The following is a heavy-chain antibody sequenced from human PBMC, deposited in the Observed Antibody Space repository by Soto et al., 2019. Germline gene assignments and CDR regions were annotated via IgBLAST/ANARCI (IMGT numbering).Heavy chain of an antibody. J-gene: IGHJ4*02. Sequence: PSETLSLTCTVSGGSMFSYYWSWIRQHPGKGLEWIGYIYNSGSTYYNPSLKSRVTISVDTSKNQFSLKLSSVTAADTAVYCCARGITMVRGVIHTPYFDYWGQGTLVTVSS. D-gene: IGHD3-10*01. V-gene: IGHV4-59*06. CDR1: GGSMFSYY. CDR2: IYNSGST. CDR3: ARGITMVRGVIHTPYFDY.